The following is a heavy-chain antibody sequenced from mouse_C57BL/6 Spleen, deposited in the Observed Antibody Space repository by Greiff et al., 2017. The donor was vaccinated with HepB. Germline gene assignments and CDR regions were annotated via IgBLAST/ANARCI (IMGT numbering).Heavy chain of an antibody. J-gene: IGHJ1*03. CDR3: ARWGSTRYFDV. CDR1: GYTFTSYW. CDR2: IDPNSGGT. V-gene: IGHV1-72*01. D-gene: IGHD5-1*01. Sequence: QVQLKQPGAELVKPGASVKLSCKASGYTFTSYWMHWVKQRPGRGLEWIGRIDPNSGGTKYNEKFKSKATLTVDKPSSTAYMQRSSLTSEDSAVYYCARWGSTRYFDVWGTGTTVTVSS.